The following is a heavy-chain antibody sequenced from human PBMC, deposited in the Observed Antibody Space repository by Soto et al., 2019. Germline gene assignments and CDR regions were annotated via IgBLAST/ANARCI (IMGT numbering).Heavy chain of an antibody. CDR3: ARAGAAAGHFDY. J-gene: IGHJ4*02. CDR1: GGSISSYF. Sequence: QVQLQESGPGLVKPSETLSLTCTVSGGSISSYFWNWIRQPPGKELEWIGYIYYSGSTNYNPSLKSRXXSXGXXAKNQISRKLSYVTAADTAVYYCARAGAAAGHFDYWGQGTLVTVSS. D-gene: IGHD6-13*01. V-gene: IGHV4-59*01. CDR2: IYYSGST.